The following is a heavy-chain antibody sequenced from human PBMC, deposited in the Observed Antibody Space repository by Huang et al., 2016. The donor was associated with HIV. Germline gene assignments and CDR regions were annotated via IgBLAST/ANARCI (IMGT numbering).Heavy chain of an antibody. V-gene: IGHV4-34*01. Sequence: QVQLQQWGAGLLKPSETLSLTCAVFGGSFSGYYWSWIRQPPGKGQEWIGMITHSGTRNYNPSLKSRVTISVDTSKNQFSLKLTSVTAADTAVYYCARRYYYDSSGYLHTDYWGQGTLVTVS. J-gene: IGHJ4*02. D-gene: IGHD3-22*01. CDR1: GGSFSGYY. CDR2: ITHSGTR. CDR3: ARRYYYDSSGYLHTDY.